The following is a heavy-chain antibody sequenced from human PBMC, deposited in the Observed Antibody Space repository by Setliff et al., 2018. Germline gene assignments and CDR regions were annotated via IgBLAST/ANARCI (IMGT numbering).Heavy chain of an antibody. CDR3: GREGVDTRSSTDYRHYMDG. CDR2: TIPMCGST. Sequence: RASVKVSCKASGDTFRSYGISGVRQAPGQGLEWMGGTIPMCGSTSYAQKSQGRVTIITDESTTTAYMELSSLGSEDTAVYYCGREGVDTRSSTDYRHYMDGWGKGTTVTVSS. D-gene: IGHD5-18*01. CDR1: GDTFRSYG. J-gene: IGHJ6*03. V-gene: IGHV1-69*05.